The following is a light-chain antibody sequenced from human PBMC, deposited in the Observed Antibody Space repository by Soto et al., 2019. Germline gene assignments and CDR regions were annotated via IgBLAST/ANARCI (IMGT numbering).Light chain of an antibody. V-gene: IGKV1-9*01. CDR2: AAS. Sequence: DIQLTQSPSFLSASVGDRVTITCRASQGISSYLAWYQQKPGKAPKLLIYAASTLQSGVPSTFSGSGSGTEFTLTITSLQPEDFATYYCQQLYSYPLTFGGGTKVEIK. CDR3: QQLYSYPLT. J-gene: IGKJ4*01. CDR1: QGISSY.